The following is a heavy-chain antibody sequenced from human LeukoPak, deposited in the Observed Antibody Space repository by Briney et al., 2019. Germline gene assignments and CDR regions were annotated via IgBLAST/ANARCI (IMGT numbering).Heavy chain of an antibody. CDR3: ASSFGTVVPAAYYFDY. J-gene: IGHJ4*02. D-gene: IGHD2-2*01. CDR1: GYTFTSYG. Sequence: ASVKLSCKASGYTFTSYGISWVRQAPGQGLEWMGWISAYNGNTNYAQKLQGRVTMTTDTSTSTAYMELRSLRSDDTAVYYCASSFGTVVPAAYYFDYWGQGTLVTVSS. V-gene: IGHV1-18*01. CDR2: ISAYNGNT.